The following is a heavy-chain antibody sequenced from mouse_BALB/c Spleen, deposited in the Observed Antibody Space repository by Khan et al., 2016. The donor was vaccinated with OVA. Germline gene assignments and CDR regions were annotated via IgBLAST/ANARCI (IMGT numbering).Heavy chain of an antibody. Sequence: EVQLVESGPGLVTPSQSLSLTCTVTGYSITSDYAWNWLRQFPGDRLEWMGYISSSGSASYNPSLTSRISITRDTSKHQFFLQLKSVTTEDTATYFCARSLYYSYGYGLDYWGRGSSVTVSS. CDR1: GYSITSDYA. D-gene: IGHD2-14*01. V-gene: IGHV3-2*02. CDR3: ARSLYYSYGYGLDY. J-gene: IGHJ4*01. CDR2: ISSSGSA.